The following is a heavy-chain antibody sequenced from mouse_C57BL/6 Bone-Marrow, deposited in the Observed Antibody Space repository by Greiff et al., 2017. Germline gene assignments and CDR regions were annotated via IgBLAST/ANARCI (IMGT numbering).Heavy chain of an antibody. CDR2: CRNKANDYTT. CDR3: AREQLGRWYFDV. Sequence: EVKLVESGGGLVQSGRSLRLSCATSGFTFSAFYMEWVRQAPGKGLEWIAACRNKANDYTTEYSASVKGRFIVSRDTSQSILYLQMNALRAEDTAIYYCAREQLGRWYFDVWGTGTTVTVSS. J-gene: IGHJ1*03. CDR1: GFTFSAFY. D-gene: IGHD4-1*02. V-gene: IGHV7-1*01.